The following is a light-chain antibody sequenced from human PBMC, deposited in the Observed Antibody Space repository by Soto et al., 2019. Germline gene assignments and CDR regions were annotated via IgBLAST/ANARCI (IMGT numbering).Light chain of an antibody. CDR3: NSYTSASFYV. CDR2: ECT. CDR1: TSDTPGCNY. Sequence: QSVLAQPASVAGTPGQSITNSCPCTTSDTPGCNYGSQYQPPAGKAPKLLIYECTSRASGASHRWSCSKSGNTDSPPDPWPQALDEAEYYCNSYTSASFYVFGTGTKGTVL. J-gene: IGLJ1*01. V-gene: IGLV2-14*01.